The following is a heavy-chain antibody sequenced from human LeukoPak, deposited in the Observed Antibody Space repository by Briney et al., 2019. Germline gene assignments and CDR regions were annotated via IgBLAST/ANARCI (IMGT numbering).Heavy chain of an antibody. CDR1: GFTISRYW. J-gene: IGHJ3*01. D-gene: IGHD1-26*01. CDR2: INSDGSRT. V-gene: IGHV3-74*01. CDR3: VRDSLFMGDAFDL. Sequence: GSLRLSCAASGFTISRYWMHWVRQVPGKGLVWVSRINSDGSRTGYADSVKGRFTISRDNAKNAMYLQMHSLRAEDTAVYYCVRDSLFMGDAFDLWGQGTLVTVSS.